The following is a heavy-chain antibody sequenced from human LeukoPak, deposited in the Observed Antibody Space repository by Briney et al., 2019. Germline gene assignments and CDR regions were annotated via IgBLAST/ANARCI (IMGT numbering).Heavy chain of an antibody. CDR2: IYPGDSDT. CDR1: GYSFTSYW. V-gene: IGHV5-51*01. D-gene: IGHD3-22*01. CDR3: ARRWCYYDSSGYYSRDAFDI. Sequence: GESLKISCKGSGYSFTSYWIGWVRQMPGKGLEWMGIIYPGDSDTRYSPSFQGQVTISADKSISTAYLQWSSLKASDTAMYYCARRWCYYDSSGYYSRDAFDIWGQGTMVTVSS. J-gene: IGHJ3*02.